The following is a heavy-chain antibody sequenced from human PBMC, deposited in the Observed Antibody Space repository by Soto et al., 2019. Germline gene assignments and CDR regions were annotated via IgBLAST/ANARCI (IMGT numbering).Heavy chain of an antibody. CDR1: GGSISSGGYY. V-gene: IGHV4-39*01. Sequence: SETLSLTCTVSGGSISSGGYYWGWIRQPPGKGLEWIGSIYYSGSTYYNPSLKSRVTISVDTSKNQFSLKLSSVTAADTAVYYCARQGYYDILTGYCRLCKAFDIWGQGTMVTVSS. CDR2: IYYSGST. CDR3: ARQGYYDILTGYCRLCKAFDI. J-gene: IGHJ3*02. D-gene: IGHD3-9*01.